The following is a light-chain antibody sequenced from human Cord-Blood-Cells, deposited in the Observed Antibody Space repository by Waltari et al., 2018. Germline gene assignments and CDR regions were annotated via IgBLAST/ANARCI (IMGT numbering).Light chain of an antibody. J-gene: IGKJ3*01. V-gene: IGKV1-12*01. CDR2: AAS. Sequence: DIQITQSPSSLSASVEYRVTITCRASQGISSWFAWYQQKPGKAPTHRFYAASSWQSGVPSSFSGSGSGTDVSLTISCLQRQDFATYYSQPDNSVPCHFGAGPKVNI. CDR1: QGISSW. CDR3: QPDNSVPCH.